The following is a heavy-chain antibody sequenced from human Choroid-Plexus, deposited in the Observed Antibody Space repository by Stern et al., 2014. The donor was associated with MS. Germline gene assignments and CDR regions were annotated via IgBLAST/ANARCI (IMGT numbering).Heavy chain of an antibody. CDR2: GSHDGRYK. D-gene: IGHD2/OR15-2a*01. V-gene: IGHV3-30*18. Sequence: VQLVESGGGVVQPGRPLRLSCVASGFTFGSCAMHWVRQAPGKGLERVGGGSHDGRYKYYADSVKGRFTISRDNSQNTLYMQMSSLRPEDTDVYYCTKDRQYLTYFFDHWGQGSLGTVSS. J-gene: IGHJ5*02. CDR1: GFTFGSCA. CDR3: TKDRQYLTYFFDH.